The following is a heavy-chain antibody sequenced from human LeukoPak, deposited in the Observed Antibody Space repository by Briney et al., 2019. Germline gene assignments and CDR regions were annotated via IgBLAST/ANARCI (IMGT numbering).Heavy chain of an antibody. CDR2: IKSKTDGGKT. CDR3: TTDSYYDFWSGYWRFDP. Sequence: GGSLRLSCAASGFTFSNAWMSWVRQAPGKGLEWVGRIKSKTDGGKTDYAAPVKGRFTISRDDSKNTLYLQMNSLKTEDTAVYYCTTDSYYDFWSGYWRFDPWGQGTLVTVSS. V-gene: IGHV3-15*01. CDR1: GFTFSNAW. J-gene: IGHJ5*02. D-gene: IGHD3-3*01.